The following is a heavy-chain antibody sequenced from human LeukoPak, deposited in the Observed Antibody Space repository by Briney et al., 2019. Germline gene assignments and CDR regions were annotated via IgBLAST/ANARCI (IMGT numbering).Heavy chain of an antibody. V-gene: IGHV4-59*01. Sequence: SETLSLTCTVSGGSISNYYGNWIRQPPGKGLEWIGNIYYSGSTNYNPSLKSLVTISVDTSKNQFSLKLSSLTAADTAVYYCARRGANSGSYSHFDLWGRGTLVTASS. J-gene: IGHJ2*01. D-gene: IGHD1-26*01. CDR1: GGSISNYY. CDR3: ARRGANSGSYSHFDL. CDR2: IYYSGST.